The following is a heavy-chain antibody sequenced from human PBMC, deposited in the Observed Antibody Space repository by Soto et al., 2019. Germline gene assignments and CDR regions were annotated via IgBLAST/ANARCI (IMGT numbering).Heavy chain of an antibody. Sequence: SETLSLTCTVSGGSISSYYWSWIRQPPGKGLEWIGYIYYSGSTNYNPSLKSRVTISVDTSKNQFSLKLSSVTAADTAVYYCESGDMAVAGTYWLDPWGQGTLVTVSS. V-gene: IGHV4-59*01. J-gene: IGHJ5*02. CDR2: IYYSGST. CDR3: ESGDMAVAGTYWLDP. D-gene: IGHD6-19*01. CDR1: GGSISSYY.